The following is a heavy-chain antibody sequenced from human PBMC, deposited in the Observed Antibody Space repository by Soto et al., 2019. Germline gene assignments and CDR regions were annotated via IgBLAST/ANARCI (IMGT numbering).Heavy chain of an antibody. V-gene: IGHV1-2*02. J-gene: IGHJ4*02. CDR2: INPRSGGT. Sequence: AQLVQSGAEVKKPGASVKVSCKTSGYNFMDFYIHWVRQAPGQGLEWVGWINPRSGGTTYAQKFQGRVSMTRDTSISTAYMDLNRLKSDDTAVYYCARDPPAFGGGNSDYDSGDYWGQGTLVTVSS. D-gene: IGHD5-12*01. CDR3: ARDPPAFGGGNSDYDSGDY. CDR1: GYNFMDFY.